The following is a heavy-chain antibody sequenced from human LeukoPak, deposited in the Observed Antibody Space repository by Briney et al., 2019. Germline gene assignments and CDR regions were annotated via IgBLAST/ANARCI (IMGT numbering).Heavy chain of an antibody. Sequence: PGGSLRLSCAASGFTVSRYWMSCVSQAPGKGLEWVANIKEDGSRNHYVDSVKGRFTISRDNAKNSLYLQMSSLRAEDTAVYYCARQLSGWYDADPYWGQGTLVTVSS. V-gene: IGHV3-7*05. CDR1: GFTVSRYW. CDR2: IKEDGSRN. J-gene: IGHJ4*02. D-gene: IGHD6-19*01. CDR3: ARQLSGWYDADPY.